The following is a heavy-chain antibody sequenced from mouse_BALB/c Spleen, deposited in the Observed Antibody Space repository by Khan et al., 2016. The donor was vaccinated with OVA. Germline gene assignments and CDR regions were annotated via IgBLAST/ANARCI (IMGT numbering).Heavy chain of an antibody. CDR3: TRLACYYDSEGFAY. D-gene: IGHD1-1*01. J-gene: IGHJ3*01. V-gene: IGHV5-6*01. Sequence: EVELVESGGDLVKPGGSLKLSCVASGFTFSTYGMSWVRQAPDKRLEWVATVSTGGTYTYYPDSVKGRFTISRDNAKNTLYLQMSGLRSEDQAMFFCTRLACYYDSEGFAYWGQGTLVTVS. CDR2: VSTGGTYT. CDR1: GFTFSTYG.